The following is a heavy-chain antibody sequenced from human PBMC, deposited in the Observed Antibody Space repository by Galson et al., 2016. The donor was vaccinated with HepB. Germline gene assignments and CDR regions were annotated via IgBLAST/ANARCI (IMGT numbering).Heavy chain of an antibody. V-gene: IGHV2-5*02. CDR1: GFSLDTGGVG. J-gene: IGHJ4*02. Sequence: PALVKPTQTLTLACTFSGFSLDTGGVGVGWIRQPPGKALQWLALIYWDGDKRYNPSLKDRLTITKDTSENRVVLTMTNMDPVDTATYYCAHRVLRPQHVPFNFWGPGTLVTVSS. CDR2: IYWDGDK. CDR3: AHRVLRPQHVPFNF.